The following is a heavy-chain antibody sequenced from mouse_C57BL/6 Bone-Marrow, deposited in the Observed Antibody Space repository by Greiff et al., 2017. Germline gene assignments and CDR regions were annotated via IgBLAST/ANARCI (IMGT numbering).Heavy chain of an antibody. CDR2: IDPENGDT. J-gene: IGHJ4*01. CDR1: GFNFTDDY. V-gene: IGHV14-4*01. Sequence: VQLQQSGAELVRPGASVKLSCTASGFNFTDDYMHWVKQRPEQGLEWIGWIDPENGDTEYASKFQGKATITADTSSNTAYLQLSSLTSEDTAVYYWTKNAMDYWGQGTSVTVSS. CDR3: TKNAMDY.